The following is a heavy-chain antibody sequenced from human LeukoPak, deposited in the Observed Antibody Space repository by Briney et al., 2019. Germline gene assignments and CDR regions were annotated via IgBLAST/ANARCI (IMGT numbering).Heavy chain of an antibody. J-gene: IGHJ5*02. CDR1: GGTFSSYA. D-gene: IGHD6-13*01. CDR3: ARSKSSSWYLGWFDP. CDR2: IIPILGIA. V-gene: IGHV1-69*04. Sequence: GSSVKVSCKASGGTFSSYAISWVRQAPGQGLEWMGRIIPILGIANYAQKFQGRVTITADKSTSTAYMELSSLRSEDTAVYYCARSKSSSWYLGWFDPWGQGTLVTVSS.